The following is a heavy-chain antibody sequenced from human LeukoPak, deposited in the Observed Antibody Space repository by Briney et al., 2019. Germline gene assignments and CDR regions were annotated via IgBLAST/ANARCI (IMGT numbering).Heavy chain of an antibody. CDR1: GITLSNYG. V-gene: IGHV3-23*01. Sequence: GGSLRLSCAVSGITLSNYGMTWVCQAPGKGLEWVAGLSGSGGSTNYADSVKGRFTISRDNAKNTLYLQMNSLRAEDTAVYFCAKRGVVIRVILVGFHKEAYYFDSWGQGVLVTVSS. J-gene: IGHJ4*02. CDR2: LSGSGGST. CDR3: AKRGVVIRVILVGFHKEAYYFDS. D-gene: IGHD3-22*01.